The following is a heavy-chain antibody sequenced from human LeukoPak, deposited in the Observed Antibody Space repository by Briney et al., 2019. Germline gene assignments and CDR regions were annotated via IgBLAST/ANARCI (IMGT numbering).Heavy chain of an antibody. J-gene: IGHJ4*02. V-gene: IGHV3-23*01. CDR1: VWTFSRYA. Sequence: GGSLRLSCAASVWTFSRYALSWVGQAPGKGLEGVGAISGSGGRRYYADSVKGRVTMSRDNSQNTLSLQLNSLRPEDTAPDYCAKAPYSHSSGYSDYSGPRTLVTAPS. CDR3: AKAPYSHSSGYSDY. CDR2: ISGSGGRR. D-gene: IGHD3-22*01.